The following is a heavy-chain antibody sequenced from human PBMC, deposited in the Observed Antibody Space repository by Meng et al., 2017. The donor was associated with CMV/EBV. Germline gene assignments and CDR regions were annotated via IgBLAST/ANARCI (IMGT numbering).Heavy chain of an antibody. V-gene: IGHV3-30*02. CDR2: IRYDGSNK. J-gene: IGHJ4*02. D-gene: IGHD2-2*01. CDR1: GFTFSSYG. CDR3: AKDPRYCSSTSCEPSDY. Sequence: GGSLRLSCAASGFTFSSYGMHWVRQAPGKGLAWVAFIRYDGSNKYYADSVKGRFTISRDNSKNTLYLQMNSLRAEDTAVYYCAKDPRYCSSTSCEPSDYWGQGTLVTVSS.